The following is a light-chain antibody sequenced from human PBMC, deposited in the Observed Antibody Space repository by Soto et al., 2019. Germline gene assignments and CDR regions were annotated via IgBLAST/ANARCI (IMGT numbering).Light chain of an antibody. CDR1: QSVSSSY. Sequence: IGLTQSPATLSLAPGERAPLSCRASQSVSSSYLAWYQQKPGQAPRLLIYGASSRATGIPDRFSGSGSGTDFTLTISRLEPEDFAVYYCHLKTFGQGTKVDI. CDR2: GAS. CDR3: HLKT. J-gene: IGKJ1*01. V-gene: IGKV3-20*01.